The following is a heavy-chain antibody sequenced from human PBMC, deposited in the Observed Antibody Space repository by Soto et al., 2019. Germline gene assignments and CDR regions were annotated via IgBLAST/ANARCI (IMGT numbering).Heavy chain of an antibody. CDR3: ARCPYGDYLWFDP. J-gene: IGHJ5*02. CDR2: INHSGST. CDR1: GGSFSGYY. D-gene: IGHD4-17*01. V-gene: IGHV4-34*01. Sequence: QVQLQQWGAGLLKPSETLSLTCAVYGGSFSGYYWSWIRQPPGKGLEWIGEINHSGSTNYNPSLKRRVTISVDTYKNQFSLKLSSVTAADTAVYYCARCPYGDYLWFDPWCQGTLVTVSS.